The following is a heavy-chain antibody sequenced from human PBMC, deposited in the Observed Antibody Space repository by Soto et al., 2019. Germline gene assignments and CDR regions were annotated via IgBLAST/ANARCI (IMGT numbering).Heavy chain of an antibody. Sequence: QVQLVQSGDEVKKPGASVKVSCKASGYIFVNYGIAWVRQAPGQGLEWMGWFSPYTGNTHSATKVQGRVTMTTDTSTSTAYMDLESRTSDDTAVYYCVLVDNYVTPTPQDVWGQGTTVTVSS. CDR2: FSPYTGNT. CDR1: GYIFVNYG. V-gene: IGHV1-18*01. D-gene: IGHD3-16*01. J-gene: IGHJ6*02. CDR3: VLVDNYVTPTPQDV.